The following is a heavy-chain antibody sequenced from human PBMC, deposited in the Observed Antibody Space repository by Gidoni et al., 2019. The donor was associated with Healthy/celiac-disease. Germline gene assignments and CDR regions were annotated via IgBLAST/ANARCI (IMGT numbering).Heavy chain of an antibody. CDR2: VIPIFGTA. D-gene: IGHD3-22*01. Sequence: QVQLVQSGAEVKKPGSSVKVYCKASGGTSRSYAISWVRQAPGQGLEWMGGVIPIFGTANYAQKFQGRVTITADKSTSTAYMELSSLRSEDTAVYYCASPGGIYYDSSGYFFQHWGQGTLVTVSS. CDR3: ASPGGIYYDSSGYFFQH. CDR1: GGTSRSYA. J-gene: IGHJ1*01. V-gene: IGHV1-69*06.